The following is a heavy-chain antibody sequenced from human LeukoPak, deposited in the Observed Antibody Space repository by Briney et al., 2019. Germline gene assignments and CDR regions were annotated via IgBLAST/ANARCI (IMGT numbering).Heavy chain of an antibody. V-gene: IGHV1-2*02. CDR3: ARDSRAVVGATNWFDP. D-gene: IGHD1-26*01. CDR1: VYTFTGYY. Sequence: ASVTVSFKASVYTFTGYYMYWVRQAPPPGLEWVGWINPNSGGTNYAQKFQGRVTMTRDTSISTAYMELSRLRSDDTAVYYCARDSRAVVGATNWFDPWGQGTLVTVSS. J-gene: IGHJ5*02. CDR2: INPNSGGT.